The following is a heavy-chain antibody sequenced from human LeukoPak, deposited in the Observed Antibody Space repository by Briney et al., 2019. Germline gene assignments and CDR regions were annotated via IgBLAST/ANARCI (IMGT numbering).Heavy chain of an antibody. V-gene: IGHV3-74*01. CDR2: INPDGRTA. J-gene: IGHJ6*04. CDR1: GFTFSDYW. Sequence: GGSLRLSCAASGFTFSDYWIYWVRQGPGKRLLSVSRINPDGRTAHYADSVTGRFTISRDNAKNSLYLQMNSLRAEDTAVYYCAELGITMIGGVWGKGTTVTISS. D-gene: IGHD3-10*02. CDR3: AELGITMIGGV.